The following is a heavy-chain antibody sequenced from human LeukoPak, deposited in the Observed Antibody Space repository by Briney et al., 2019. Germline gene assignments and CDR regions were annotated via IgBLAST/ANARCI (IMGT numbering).Heavy chain of an antibody. CDR1: GFTFSSHG. CDR2: IGREGRAK. V-gene: IGHV3-30*18. D-gene: IGHD2-8*01. Sequence: GGSLRLSCAASGFTFSSHGMHWVRQAPGKGLEWVAVIGREGRAKYYADSVKGRFTISRDNSQNTLYLQMYTLRAEDTAVYHCVKDSSKSYYSTKSEYFDYWGRGTLVTVSS. J-gene: IGHJ4*02. CDR3: VKDSSKSYYSTKSEYFDY.